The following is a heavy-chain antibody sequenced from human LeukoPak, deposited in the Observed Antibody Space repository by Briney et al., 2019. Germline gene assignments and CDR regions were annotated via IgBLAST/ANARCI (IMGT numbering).Heavy chain of an antibody. D-gene: IGHD3-22*01. V-gene: IGHV4-4*07. CDR2: IYTSGST. J-gene: IGHJ4*02. CDR3: ARVADSSGYCALDY. Sequence: PSETLSLTCTVSGGSISSYYWSWIRQPAVKGLEWIGRIYTSGSTNYNPSLKSRVTMSVDTSKNQFSLKLSSVTAADTAVYYCARVADSSGYCALDYWGQGTLVTVSS. CDR1: GGSISSYY.